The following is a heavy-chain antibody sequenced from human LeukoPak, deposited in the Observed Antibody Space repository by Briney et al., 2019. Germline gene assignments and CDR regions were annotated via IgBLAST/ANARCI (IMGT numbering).Heavy chain of an antibody. J-gene: IGHJ4*02. CDR3: ARESGLTASGTAFFDY. CDR1: GFTFSNAW. CDR2: IKSKTDGGAT. Sequence: GGSLRLSCAASGFTFSNAWMSWVRQAPGKGLEWVGRIKSKTDGGATDYAAPVKGRFTISRDNSKRTLYLQMNSLRAEDTAVYYCARESGLTASGTAFFDYWGQGTLVTVSS. D-gene: IGHD6-13*01. V-gene: IGHV3-15*01.